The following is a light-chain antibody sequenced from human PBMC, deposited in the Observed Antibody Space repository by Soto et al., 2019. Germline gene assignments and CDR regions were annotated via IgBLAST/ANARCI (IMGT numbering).Light chain of an antibody. CDR1: QAISND. Sequence: AIQMTQSPSSLSASVGDRVTISCRASQAISNDLGWYQQKPGKAPQLLIYETSTLQSGVPSRFSGSRSGTDFTLTINSLQPEDFATYYCLQDYNYPRTFGQGTKVEVK. CDR3: LQDYNYPRT. CDR2: ETS. V-gene: IGKV1-6*01. J-gene: IGKJ1*01.